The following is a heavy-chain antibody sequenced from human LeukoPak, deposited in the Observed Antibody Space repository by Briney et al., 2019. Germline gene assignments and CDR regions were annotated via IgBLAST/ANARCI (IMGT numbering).Heavy chain of an antibody. J-gene: IGHJ4*02. CDR1: GYTFTGYY. CDR2: INPNSGGT. Sequence: ASVKVSCKASGYTFTGYYMHWVRQAPGQVLEWMGWINPNSGGTNYAQKFQGRVTMTRDTSISTAYMELSSLRSEDTAVYYCARDLLGIAVAAPGYWGQGTLVTVSS. CDR3: ARDLLGIAVAAPGY. D-gene: IGHD6-19*01. V-gene: IGHV1-2*02.